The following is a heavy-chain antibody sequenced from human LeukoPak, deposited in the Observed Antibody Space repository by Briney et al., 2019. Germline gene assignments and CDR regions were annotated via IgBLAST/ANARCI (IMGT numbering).Heavy chain of an antibody. J-gene: IGHJ4*02. CDR1: GFTFSDYY. CDR2: IYYSGNT. Sequence: GSLRLSCAASGFTFSDYYMSWIRQAPGKGLEWIGGIYYSGNTYYNASLKSQVSISIDTSKNQFSLKLTSVTAADTAVYYCARQTGSGLFILPGGQGTLVTVSS. D-gene: IGHD3/OR15-3a*01. CDR3: ARQTGSGLFILP. V-gene: IGHV4-59*05.